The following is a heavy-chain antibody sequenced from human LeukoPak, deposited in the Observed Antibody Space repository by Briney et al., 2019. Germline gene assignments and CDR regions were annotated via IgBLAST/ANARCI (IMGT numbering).Heavy chain of an antibody. CDR3: AGHSSSAWYYYFDY. CDR2: AYYSGTT. D-gene: IGHD6-19*01. Sequence: SETLSLTCTVSGGSISNSNYYWGWIRQPPGKGLEWIGGAYYSGTTYYSPSLKSRVTISVDTSRNHFSLNLNSVTAADTAVYYCAGHSSSAWYYYFDYWGQGSFVTVSS. CDR1: GGSISNSNYY. J-gene: IGHJ4*02. V-gene: IGHV4-39*01.